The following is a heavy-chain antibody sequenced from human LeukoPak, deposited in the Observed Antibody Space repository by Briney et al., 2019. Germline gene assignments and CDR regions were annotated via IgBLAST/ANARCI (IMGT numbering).Heavy chain of an antibody. Sequence: GGSLRLSCAASGFTFSSYAMHWVRQAPGKGLEWVAVISYDGSNKYYADSVKGRFTISRDNSKNTLYLQMNSLRAEDTAVYYCARQPSGSFHFDYWGQGTLVTVSS. CDR2: ISYDGSNK. CDR1: GFTFSSYA. J-gene: IGHJ4*02. D-gene: IGHD1-26*01. CDR3: ARQPSGSFHFDY. V-gene: IGHV3-30*04.